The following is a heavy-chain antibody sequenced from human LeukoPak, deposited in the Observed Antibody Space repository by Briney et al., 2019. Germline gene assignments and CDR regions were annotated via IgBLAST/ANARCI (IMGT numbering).Heavy chain of an antibody. Sequence: GSSVKVSCKASGGTFSSYAISWVRQAPGQGLEWMGGIIPIFGTANYAQKFQGRATITADESTSTAYMELSSLRSEDTAVYCCARVRFSDDILTGPFDYWGQGTLVTVSS. V-gene: IGHV1-69*01. CDR1: GGTFSSYA. J-gene: IGHJ4*02. CDR3: ARVRFSDDILTGPFDY. D-gene: IGHD3-9*01. CDR2: IIPIFGTA.